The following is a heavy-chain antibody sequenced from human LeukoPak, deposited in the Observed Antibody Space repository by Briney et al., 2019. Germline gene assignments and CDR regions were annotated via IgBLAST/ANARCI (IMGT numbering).Heavy chain of an antibody. V-gene: IGHV3-30*02. D-gene: IGHD3-22*01. Sequence: GGSLRLSCAASGFTFSSYGMHWVRQAPGKGLEWVAFIRYDGSNKYYADSVKGRFTISRDNSKNTLYLQMNSLRAEDTSVYYCAKWSSVLHYYDSSLHFDYWGQGTLVIVSS. CDR3: AKWSSVLHYYDSSLHFDY. CDR2: IRYDGSNK. J-gene: IGHJ4*02. CDR1: GFTFSSYG.